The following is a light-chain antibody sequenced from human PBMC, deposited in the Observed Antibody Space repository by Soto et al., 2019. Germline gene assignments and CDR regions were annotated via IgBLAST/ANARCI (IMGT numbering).Light chain of an antibody. CDR3: QQYGRSPLT. CDR1: QSFRSGY. J-gene: IGKJ4*01. Sequence: EIVLTQSPATLSLSPGERASFSCRGSQSFRSGYLAWYHQKPGQAPRLLIYAASRRATGVPDRFSGSESGTDFTLTITRLQPEDSGVYYCQQYGRSPLTFGGGTKVEIK. CDR2: AAS. V-gene: IGKV3-20*01.